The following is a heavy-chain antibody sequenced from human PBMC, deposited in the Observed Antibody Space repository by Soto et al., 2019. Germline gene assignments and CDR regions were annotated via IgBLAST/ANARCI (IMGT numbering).Heavy chain of an antibody. D-gene: IGHD5-12*01. CDR2: ISRDGSSI. J-gene: IGHJ4*02. CDR1: GLSFSNYW. V-gene: IGHV3-74*01. CDR3: ARESSGYSSYFDY. Sequence: GGSLRLSCAGSGLSFSNYWIHWVRQAPGKGLAWVSRISRDGSSIAYAESVKGRFTISRDFAKNTMYLQMDSLGAEDTALFYCARESSGYSSYFDYWGQGSLVTVSS.